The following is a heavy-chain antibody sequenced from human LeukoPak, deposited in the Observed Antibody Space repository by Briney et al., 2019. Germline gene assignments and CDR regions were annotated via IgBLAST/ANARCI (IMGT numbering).Heavy chain of an antibody. J-gene: IGHJ3*02. CDR1: GFTFSSYG. Sequence: GGSLRLSCAASGFTFSSYGMSWVRQAPGKGLEWVSAISGSGGSTYYADSVKGRFTISRDNSKNTLYLQMNSLRAEDTAVYYCAKDPNVLLWFGESLGAFDIWGQGTMVTVSS. D-gene: IGHD3-10*01. CDR3: AKDPNVLLWFGESLGAFDI. CDR2: ISGSGGST. V-gene: IGHV3-23*01.